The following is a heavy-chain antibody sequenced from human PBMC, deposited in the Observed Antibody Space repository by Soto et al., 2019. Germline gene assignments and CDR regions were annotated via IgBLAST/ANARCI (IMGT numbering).Heavy chain of an antibody. J-gene: IGHJ4*02. CDR1: EKTFIGYC. V-gene: IGHV5-10-1*01. CDR2: IDPSDSYV. Sequence: KVSCKASEKTFIGYCITWLLQMPGRGLEWVATIDPSDSYVDYSPSFRGPVTFSVDRSITTVYLQWNRMKASDSDMYFCTRRASSSFYHFDFWGQGALVTVSS. D-gene: IGHD2-2*01. CDR3: TRRASSSFYHFDF.